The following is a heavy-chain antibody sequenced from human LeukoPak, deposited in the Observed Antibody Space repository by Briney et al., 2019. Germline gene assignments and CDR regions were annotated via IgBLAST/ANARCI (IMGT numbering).Heavy chain of an antibody. D-gene: IGHD1-26*01. Sequence: SETLSLTCAVSGDSISSSIWWSWVRQPPGKGLEWIGEIHHSGSTNYNPYLKSRVTISVDKSNNQFSLKLNSVTAADTAVYYCAKDGFGIVGAMTFDYWGQGTLATVSS. V-gene: IGHV4-4*02. CDR1: GDSISSSIW. CDR2: IHHSGST. CDR3: AKDGFGIVGAMTFDY. J-gene: IGHJ4*02.